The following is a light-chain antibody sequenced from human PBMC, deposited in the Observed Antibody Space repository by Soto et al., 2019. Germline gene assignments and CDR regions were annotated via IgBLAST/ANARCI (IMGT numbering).Light chain of an antibody. CDR2: DAS. CDR3: QQFHTYPRT. J-gene: IGKJ1*01. CDR1: QGISSH. V-gene: IGKV1-13*02. Sequence: AIQLTQSPSSLSASVGDRVTITCRASQGISSHLAWFQQKPGKTPKLLIYDASTLESGVPSRFSGSGSGTDFSVTISSLQPEDFATYYCQQFHTYPRTFGQGTKVDIK.